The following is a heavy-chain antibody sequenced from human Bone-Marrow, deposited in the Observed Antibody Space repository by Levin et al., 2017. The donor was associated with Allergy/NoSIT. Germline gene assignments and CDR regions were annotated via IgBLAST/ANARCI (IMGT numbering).Heavy chain of an antibody. CDR3: AKDGSTMVQGVYFDY. J-gene: IGHJ4*02. Sequence: GGSLRLSCAASGFTFDDYAMHWVRQAPGKGLEWVSGISWNSGSIGYADSVKGRFTISRDNAKNSLYLQMNSLRAEDTALYYCAKDGSTMVQGVYFDYWGQGTLVTVSS. V-gene: IGHV3-9*01. CDR1: GFTFDDYA. CDR2: ISWNSGSI. D-gene: IGHD3-10*01.